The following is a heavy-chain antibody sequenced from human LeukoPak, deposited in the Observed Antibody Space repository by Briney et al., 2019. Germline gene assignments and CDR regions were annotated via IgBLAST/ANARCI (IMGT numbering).Heavy chain of an antibody. Sequence: SVKVSCKSSGGTFSSYAISWVRQAPGQGLELMGRIIPIFGTANYAQKFQGRVTITTDESTSTAYMELSSLSSEDTAVYYCARMGGDSTNAFDIWGQGTMVTVSS. CDR2: IIPIFGTA. CDR3: ARMGGDSTNAFDI. J-gene: IGHJ3*02. CDR1: GGTFSSYA. V-gene: IGHV1-69*05. D-gene: IGHD3-16*01.